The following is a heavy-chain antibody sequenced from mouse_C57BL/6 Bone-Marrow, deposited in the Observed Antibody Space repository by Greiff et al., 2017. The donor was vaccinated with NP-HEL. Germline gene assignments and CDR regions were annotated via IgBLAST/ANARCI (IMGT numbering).Heavy chain of an antibody. D-gene: IGHD1-1*01. CDR2: ISGGGGNT. V-gene: IGHV5-9*01. CDR1: GFTFSSYT. CDR3: ARPYGPYYYGDPYYFDY. J-gene: IGHJ2*01. Sequence: VQLKESGGGLVKPGGSLKLSCAASGFTFSSYTMSWVRQTPEKRLEWVATISGGGGNTYYPDSVKGRFTISRDNAKNTLYLQMSSLRSEDTALYYCARPYGPYYYGDPYYFDYWGQGTTLTVSS.